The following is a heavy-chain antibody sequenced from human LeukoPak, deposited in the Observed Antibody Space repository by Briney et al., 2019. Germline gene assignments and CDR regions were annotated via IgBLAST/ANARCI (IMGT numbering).Heavy chain of an antibody. V-gene: IGHV1-18*01. CDR1: GYTFTSYD. J-gene: IGHJ5*02. D-gene: IGHD6-19*01. Sequence: ASVKVSCKASGYTFTSYDINWVRQAPGQGLEWMGWISAYNGNTNYAQKLQGRVTMTTDTSTSTAYMGLRSLRSDDTAVYYCARDLGAVAGSSLLPWGQGTLVTVSS. CDR2: ISAYNGNT. CDR3: ARDLGAVAGSSLLP.